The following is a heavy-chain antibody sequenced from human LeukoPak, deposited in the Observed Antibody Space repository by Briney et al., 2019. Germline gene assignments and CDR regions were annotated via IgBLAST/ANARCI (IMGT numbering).Heavy chain of an antibody. Sequence: GGSLLLSCAASGFTFSNSWMSWVRQAPGKGLEWVANINQDGSEKSYVDFVKGRFTISRNNAKNSLYLQMNSLRVDDTAVYYCARGHYGMDVWGQGTTVIVSS. V-gene: IGHV3-7*05. CDR2: INQDGSEK. CDR1: GFTFSNSW. J-gene: IGHJ6*02. CDR3: ARGHYGMDV.